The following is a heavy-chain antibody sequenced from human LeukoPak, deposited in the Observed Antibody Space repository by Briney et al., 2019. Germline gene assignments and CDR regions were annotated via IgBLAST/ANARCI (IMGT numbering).Heavy chain of an antibody. D-gene: IGHD3-3*01. CDR2: IRYDGSNK. CDR3: HDDKSFDY. CDR1: GFTFSSYG. J-gene: IGHJ4*02. V-gene: IGHV3-30*02. Sequence: GGSLRLSCAASGFTFSSYGMHWVRQAPGKGLEWVAFIRYDGSNKYYADSVKDRFTISRDNSKNTLYLQMNSLRAEDTAVYYCHDDKSFDYWGQGTLITVSS.